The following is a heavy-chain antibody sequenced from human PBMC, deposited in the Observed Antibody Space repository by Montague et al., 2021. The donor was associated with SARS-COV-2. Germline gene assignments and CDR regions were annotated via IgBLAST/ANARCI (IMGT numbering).Heavy chain of an antibody. Sequence: SLRLSCAASGFTFSSYAMSWVRQAPGKGLEWVSVIYSGSSSTWXXXSXXXRFXISRDNPKNTLYLHMNSLRVDDTAVYYCAKGFQPYSYESSGFYTFDYWGQGTLVTVSS. CDR2: IYSGSSST. V-gene: IGHV3-23*03. J-gene: IGHJ4*02. CDR3: AKGFQPYSYESSGFYTFDY. D-gene: IGHD3-22*01. CDR1: GFTFSSYA.